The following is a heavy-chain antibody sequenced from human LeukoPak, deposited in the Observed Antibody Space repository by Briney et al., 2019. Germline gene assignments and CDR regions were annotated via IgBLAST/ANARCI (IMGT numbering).Heavy chain of an antibody. CDR3: ARRYYYDSSGRNDAFDI. D-gene: IGHD3-22*01. V-gene: IGHV1-69*05. J-gene: IGHJ3*02. CDR1: GGTFSSYA. CDR2: IIPIFGTA. Sequence: GSSVKVSCKASGGTFSSYAISWVRQAPGQGLEWMGRIIPIFGTANYAQEFQGRVTITTDESTSTAYMELSSLRSEDTAVYYCARRYYYDSSGRNDAFDIWGQGTMVTVSS.